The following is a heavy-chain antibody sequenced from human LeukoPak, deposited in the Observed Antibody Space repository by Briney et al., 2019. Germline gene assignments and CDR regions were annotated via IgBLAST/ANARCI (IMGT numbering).Heavy chain of an antibody. D-gene: IGHD3-9*01. V-gene: IGHV4-34*01. Sequence: PSETLSLTCAVYGGSFSGYYWSWIRQPPGKGLEWIGEINHSGSTNYNPSLKSRVTISVDTSKNQFSLKLSSVTAADTAVYYCARSAPLRYFDWLSSRKRYAEYFQHWGQGTLVTVSS. J-gene: IGHJ1*01. CDR2: INHSGST. CDR1: GGSFSGYY. CDR3: ARSAPLRYFDWLSSRKRYAEYFQH.